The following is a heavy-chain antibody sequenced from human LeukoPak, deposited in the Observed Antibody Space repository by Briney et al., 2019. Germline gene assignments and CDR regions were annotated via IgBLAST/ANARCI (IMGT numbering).Heavy chain of an antibody. CDR2: VSAYNGNT. D-gene: IGHD2-15*01. J-gene: IGHJ6*02. CDR1: GYTFTSYG. Sequence: ASVKVSCKASGYTFTSYGISWVRHAHGQGLEGVEWVSAYNGNTNYAQQLQGRVTMTTDTSTSTAYRELRSLRSDDTAVYYCARYCSGGSCYSGDCYYGMDVWGQGTTVTVSS. V-gene: IGHV1-18*01. CDR3: ARYCSGGSCYSGDCYYGMDV.